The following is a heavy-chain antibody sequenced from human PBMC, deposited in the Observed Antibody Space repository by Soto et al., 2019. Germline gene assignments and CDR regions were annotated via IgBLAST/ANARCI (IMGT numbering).Heavy chain of an antibody. D-gene: IGHD2-8*01. J-gene: IGHJ3*02. Sequence: VASVKVSCKASGYTFSSYTISWVRQAPGQGLEWMGRIIPIFGTANYAQKFQGRVTITADESTSTAYMELSSLRSEDTAVYYCARGWEGTNDAFDIWGQGTMVTVSS. CDR1: GYTFSSYT. V-gene: IGHV1-69*13. CDR2: IIPIFGTA. CDR3: ARGWEGTNDAFDI.